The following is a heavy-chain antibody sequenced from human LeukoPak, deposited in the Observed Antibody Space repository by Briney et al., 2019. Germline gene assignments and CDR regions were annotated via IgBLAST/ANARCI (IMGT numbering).Heavy chain of an antibody. J-gene: IGHJ6*02. CDR3: ARAPSITIFGVVIRTYYGMDV. CDR2: IYHSGST. V-gene: IGHV4-30-2*01. D-gene: IGHD3-3*01. CDR1: GGSISSGGYS. Sequence: SETLSLTCTVSGGSISSGGYSWSWIRQPPGKGLEWIGYIYHSGSTYYNPSLKSRVTISVDTSKNQFSLKLSSVTAADTAVYYCARAPSITIFGVVIRTYYGMDVWGQGTTVTVSS.